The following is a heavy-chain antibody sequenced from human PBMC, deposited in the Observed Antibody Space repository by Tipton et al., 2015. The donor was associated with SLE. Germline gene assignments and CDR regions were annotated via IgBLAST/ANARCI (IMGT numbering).Heavy chain of an antibody. CDR2: IYYSGST. V-gene: IGHV4-31*03. CDR3: ARKRLPDLDFDL. J-gene: IGHJ2*01. CDR1: GGSISSGGYY. Sequence: LRLSCTVSGGSISSGGYYWSWIRQHPGKGLEWIGYIYYSGSTYYNPSLKSRVTISIDTSKNQFSLKLSSVTAADTAVSYCARKRLPDLDFDLWGRGPLVTVSS. D-gene: IGHD3-16*01.